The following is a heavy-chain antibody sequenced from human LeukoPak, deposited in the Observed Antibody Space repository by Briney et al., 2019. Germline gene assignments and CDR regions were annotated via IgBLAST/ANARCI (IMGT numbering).Heavy chain of an antibody. V-gene: IGHV1-69*13. CDR1: GGTFSSYA. Sequence: EASVKVSCKASGGTFSSYAISWVRQAPGQGLEWTGGIIPIFGTANYAQKFQGRVTITADESTSTAYMELSSLRSEDTAVYYCARVHNWNDIYFDYWGQGTLVTVSS. J-gene: IGHJ4*02. CDR2: IIPIFGTA. CDR3: ARVHNWNDIYFDY. D-gene: IGHD1-1*01.